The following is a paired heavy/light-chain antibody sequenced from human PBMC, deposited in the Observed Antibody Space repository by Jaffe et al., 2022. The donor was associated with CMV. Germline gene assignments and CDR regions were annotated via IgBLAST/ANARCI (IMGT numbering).Heavy chain of an antibody. V-gene: IGHV3-21*01. CDR3: ATQIVVVAATDPLEY. D-gene: IGHD2-15*01. J-gene: IGHJ4*02. CDR1: GFTFSSYS. CDR2: ISSSSNYI. Sequence: EVQLVESGGGLVKPGGSLRLSCAASGFTFSSYSMNWVRQAPGKGLEWVSSISSSSNYIYYADSVKGRFTISRDNAKNSLYLQMNSLRAEDTAVYYCATQIVVVAATDPLEYWGQGTLVTVSS.
Light chain of an antibody. CDR1: SSDGSYNL. V-gene: IGLV2-23*02. CDR2: EVS. J-gene: IGLJ2*01. Sequence: QSALTQPASVSGSPGQSITISCTATSSDGSYNLVSWYQQHPGKAPKLMIYEVSKRPSGVSNRFSGSKSGNTASLTISGLQAEDEADYYCCSYAGSSPYVVFGGGTKLTVL. CDR3: CSYAGSSPYVV.